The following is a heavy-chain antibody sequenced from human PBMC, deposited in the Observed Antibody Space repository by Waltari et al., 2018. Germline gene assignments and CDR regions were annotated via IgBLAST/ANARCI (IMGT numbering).Heavy chain of an antibody. D-gene: IGHD3-22*01. V-gene: IGHV1-69-2*01. J-gene: IGHJ5*02. CDR1: GYTFTDYY. CDR3: ATTISRGIVVVTKNWFDP. CDR2: VEPEDGET. Sequence: EVQLVQSGAEVKKPGATVKISCKASGYTFTDYYMHWVQQAPGKGLEWMGRVEPEDGETIYAEKFQGRVTRTADTSTDTSYMELSSLRAEDTAVYYCATTISRGIVVVTKNWFDPWGQGTLVTVSS.